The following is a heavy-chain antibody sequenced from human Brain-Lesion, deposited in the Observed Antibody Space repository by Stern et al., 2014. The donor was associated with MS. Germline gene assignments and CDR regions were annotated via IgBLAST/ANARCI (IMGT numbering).Heavy chain of an antibody. CDR2: INPNTGGP. CDR1: GYIFTGYY. Sequence: VQLVQSGAEVKKPGASVKVSCKTSGYIFTGYYIHWVRQAPGQGLEWMAWINPNTGGPKYDQKFQGRVTMSRDTSISTAYVELSSLTSDDTAVYYCARDQRGITIFGVVTDYYYLGMDVWGQGTTVTVSS. D-gene: IGHD3-3*01. V-gene: IGHV1-2*02. CDR3: ARDQRGITIFGVVTDYYYLGMDV. J-gene: IGHJ6*02.